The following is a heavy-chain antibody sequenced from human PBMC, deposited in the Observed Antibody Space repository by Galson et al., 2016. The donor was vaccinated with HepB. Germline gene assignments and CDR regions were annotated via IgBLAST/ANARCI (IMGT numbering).Heavy chain of an antibody. V-gene: IGHV3-48*04. Sequence: FLRLCCAASGFAFDRHSMSWVRQAPGKGLEWLAYISGSSDKIYYGDSVKGRFTISRDNARNLLFLQMDGLRAEDTAVYFCARGDGTNWDFDYWGQGTLVTVSS. CDR1: GFAFDRHS. CDR3: ARGDGTNWDFDY. D-gene: IGHD7-27*01. J-gene: IGHJ4*02. CDR2: ISGSSDKI.